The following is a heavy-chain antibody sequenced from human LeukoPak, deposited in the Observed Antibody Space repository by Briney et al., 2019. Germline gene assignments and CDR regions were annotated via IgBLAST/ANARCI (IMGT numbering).Heavy chain of an antibody. V-gene: IGHV3-7*01. CDR2: IKKDGSEK. D-gene: IGHD4-17*01. CDR1: GFTFSSYE. J-gene: IGHJ4*02. Sequence: GGSLRLSCAASGFTFSSYELNWVRQAPGKGLESVANIKKDGSEKYYVDSVKGRFTISRDNAKNSLYLQMNSLRAEDTAVYYCARVSPNTVTTLQYFDYWGQGTLVTVSS. CDR3: ARVSPNTVTTLQYFDY.